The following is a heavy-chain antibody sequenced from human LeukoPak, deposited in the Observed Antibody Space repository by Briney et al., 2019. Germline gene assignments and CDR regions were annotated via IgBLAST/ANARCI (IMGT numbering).Heavy chain of an antibody. D-gene: IGHD5-18*01. J-gene: IGHJ4*02. V-gene: IGHV3-30*02. CDR2: IRYDGSNK. Sequence: GGSLRLSCAASGFAFSSYGMHWVRQAPGKGLEWVAFIRYDGSNKYYADSVKGRFTISRDNSKNTLYLQMNSLRAEDTAVYYCAKEGYSYRQPDYWGQGTLVTVSS. CDR1: GFAFSSYG. CDR3: AKEGYSYRQPDY.